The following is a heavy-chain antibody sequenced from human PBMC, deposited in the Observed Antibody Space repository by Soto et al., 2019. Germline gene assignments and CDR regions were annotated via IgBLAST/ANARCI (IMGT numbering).Heavy chain of an antibody. Sequence: PGGSLRLSCAASGFTFSSYAMHWVRQAPGKGLEWVAVISYDGSNKYYADSVKGRFTISRDNSKNTLYLQMNSLRAEDTAVYYCARSTPTYYDFWRGFDYWGQGTLVTVSS. CDR1: GFTFSSYA. CDR2: ISYDGSNK. V-gene: IGHV3-30-3*01. J-gene: IGHJ4*02. CDR3: ARSTPTYYDFWRGFDY. D-gene: IGHD3-3*01.